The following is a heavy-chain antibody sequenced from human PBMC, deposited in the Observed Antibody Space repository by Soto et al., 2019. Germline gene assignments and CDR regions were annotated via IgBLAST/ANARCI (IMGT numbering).Heavy chain of an antibody. V-gene: IGHV4-38-2*02. CDR2: IYHSGST. CDR1: GYSISSGYY. Sequence: SETLSLTCTVSGYSISSGYYWGWIRQPPGKGLEWIGSIYHSGSTYYNPSLKSRVTISVDTSKNQFSLKLSSVTAADTAVYYCARASHGDWYFDLWGRGTLVTVSS. J-gene: IGHJ2*01. CDR3: ARASHGDWYFDL. D-gene: IGHD3-10*01.